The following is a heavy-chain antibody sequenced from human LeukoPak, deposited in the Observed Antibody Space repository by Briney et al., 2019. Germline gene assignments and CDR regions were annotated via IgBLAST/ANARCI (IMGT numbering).Heavy chain of an antibody. J-gene: IGHJ5*02. Sequence: SETLSLTCTVSGGSISSGGYYWSWIRQPPGRGLEWIGYIYHSGSTYYNPSLKSRVTISVDRSKNQFSLKLSSVTAADTAVYYCARHGEPNTMVRGVFLNWFDPWGQGTLVTVSS. CDR1: GGSISSGGYY. D-gene: IGHD3-10*01. CDR2: IYHSGST. CDR3: ARHGEPNTMVRGVFLNWFDP. V-gene: IGHV4-30-2*01.